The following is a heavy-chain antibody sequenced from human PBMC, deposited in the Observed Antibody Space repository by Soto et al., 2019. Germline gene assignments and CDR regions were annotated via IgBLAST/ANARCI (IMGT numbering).Heavy chain of an antibody. CDR2: INYSGST. Sequence: TSETLSLTCAVYGGSFSGYYWSWIRQPPGKGLEWIGEINYSGSTNYNPSLKSRVTISVDTSKNQFSLKLSSVTAADTAVYYCAREGGDYYYYGMDVWGQGTTVTVSS. J-gene: IGHJ6*02. V-gene: IGHV4-34*09. D-gene: IGHD3-16*01. CDR3: AREGGDYYYYGMDV. CDR1: GGSFSGYY.